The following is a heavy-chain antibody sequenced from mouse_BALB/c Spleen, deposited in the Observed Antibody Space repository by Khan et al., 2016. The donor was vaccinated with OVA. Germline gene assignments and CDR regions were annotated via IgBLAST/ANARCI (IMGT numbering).Heavy chain of an antibody. CDR1: GFTFSSYG. CDR2: ISGDSSTI. D-gene: IGHD1-1*01. J-gene: IGHJ2*01. CDR3: AKSYFYGYYFDY. V-gene: IGHV5-17*02. Sequence: EVELVESGGGLVQPGGSRKLSCAASGFTFSSYGMHWVRQAPEKGLEWVAYISGDSSTIYYADTVKGRFTIYRNNTRNTPFLKMTSLTSDYTASYCGAKSYFYGYYFDYWGPGTTLTVSS.